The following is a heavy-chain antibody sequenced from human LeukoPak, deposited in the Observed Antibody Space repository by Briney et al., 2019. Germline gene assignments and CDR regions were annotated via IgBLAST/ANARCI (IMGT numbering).Heavy chain of an antibody. Sequence: GGSLRLSCAASGFTFSNAWMSWVRQAPGKGLEWVGRIKSKTDGGTTDYAAPVKGRFTISRDDSKNTLYLQMNSLKTEDTAVYYCTTDPSYSSSWYVWGSYYYYYMDVWGKGTTVTVSS. CDR2: IKSKTDGGTT. D-gene: IGHD6-13*01. V-gene: IGHV3-15*01. CDR3: TTDPSYSSSWYVWGSYYYYYMDV. J-gene: IGHJ6*03. CDR1: GFTFSNAW.